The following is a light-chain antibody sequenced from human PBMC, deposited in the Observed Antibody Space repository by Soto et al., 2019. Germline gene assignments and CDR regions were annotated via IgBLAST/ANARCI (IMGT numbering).Light chain of an antibody. J-gene: IGKJ2*01. CDR3: MQAIQPPRT. V-gene: IGKV2-28*01. Sequence: DIVMTQSPLSLPVTPGEPASISCRSSHSLLHSNGYNYLDWYLQKPGQSPQLLIHFASNRDSGVPERFRGSGSGTDFTLTISRVEAENVGVYYCMQAIQPPRTFGQGTKLEIK. CDR2: FAS. CDR1: HSLLHSNGYNY.